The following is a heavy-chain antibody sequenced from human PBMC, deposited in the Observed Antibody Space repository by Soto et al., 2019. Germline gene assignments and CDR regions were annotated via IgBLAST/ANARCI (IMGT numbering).Heavy chain of an antibody. CDR1: GFSLSTSGVG. J-gene: IGHJ4*02. Sequence: SGPTLVNPTQTLTLTCTFSGFSLSTSGVGVGWIRQPPGKALEWLALIYWDDDKRYSPSLKSRLTITKDTSKNQVVLTMTNMDPVDTATYYCAHSRSVLMVYAPEPFDYWGQGTLVTVSS. CDR2: IYWDDDK. D-gene: IGHD2-8*01. CDR3: AHSRSVLMVYAPEPFDY. V-gene: IGHV2-5*02.